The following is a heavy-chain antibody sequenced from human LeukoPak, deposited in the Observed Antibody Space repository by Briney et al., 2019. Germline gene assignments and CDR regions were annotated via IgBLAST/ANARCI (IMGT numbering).Heavy chain of an antibody. V-gene: IGHV3-20*04. D-gene: IGHD3-10*01. CDR2: INCNGDST. J-gene: IGHJ6*03. CDR1: GFTFDDYG. CDR3: ARARLLWVGAMDV. Sequence: GGSLRLSCAASGFTFDDYGMSRVRQAPGQGLEWVSGINCNGDSTGYADSVKGRFTISSDNAKNSLYLQMNSLRAEGTALYYCARARLLWVGAMDVGGKKTTVTVS.